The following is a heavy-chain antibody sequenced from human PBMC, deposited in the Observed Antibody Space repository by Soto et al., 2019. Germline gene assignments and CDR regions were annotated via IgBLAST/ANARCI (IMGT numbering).Heavy chain of an antibody. D-gene: IGHD3-22*01. Sequence: GGSLRLSCSASGFTFSSYDMHWVRQGPGKGLEWVSAIGTAGDTNYAGSVKGRFTISRENAKNSLYLQMNSLRAGDTAIYFCAREIGPTLFDYWGKVTLVTV. J-gene: IGHJ4*02. CDR1: GFTFSSYD. CDR3: AREIGPTLFDY. CDR2: IGTAGDT. V-gene: IGHV3-13*04.